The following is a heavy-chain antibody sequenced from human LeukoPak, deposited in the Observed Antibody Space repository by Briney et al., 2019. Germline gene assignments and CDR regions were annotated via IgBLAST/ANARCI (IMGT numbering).Heavy chain of an antibody. V-gene: IGHV4-59*01. CDR3: ARHTYYYDSSGLYYYYYMDV. J-gene: IGHJ6*03. D-gene: IGHD3-22*01. Sequence: SETLFLTCTVSGDPISNYYWSWIRQPPGKGLEWIGYISYSGTTNYNPSLRSRVTISRDTSKNQFSLKLSSVTAADSAVYFCARHTYYYDSSGLYYYYYMDVWGKGTTVTVSS. CDR2: ISYSGTT. CDR1: GDPISNYY.